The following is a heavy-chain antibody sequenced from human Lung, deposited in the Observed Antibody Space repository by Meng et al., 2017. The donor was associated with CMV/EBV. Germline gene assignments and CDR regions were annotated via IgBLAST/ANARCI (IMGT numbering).Heavy chain of an antibody. CDR2: IIPILGIA. J-gene: IGHJ4*02. CDR3: ARDRGGKAAAGGY. V-gene: IGHV1-69*10. D-gene: IGHD6-13*01. CDR1: GGTFSSYA. Sequence: NASGGTFSSYAISWVRQAPGQGLEWMGGIIPILGIANYAQKFQGRVTITADKSTSTAYMELSSLRSEDTAVYYCARDRGGKAAAGGYWGQGTLVTVSS.